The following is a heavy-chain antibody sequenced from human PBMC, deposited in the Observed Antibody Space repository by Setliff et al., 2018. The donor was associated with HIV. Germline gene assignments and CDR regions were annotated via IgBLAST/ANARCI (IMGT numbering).Heavy chain of an antibody. CDR3: ASRGIVVVTMSMPDEFFVH. D-gene: IGHD2-21*02. CDR2: IYYSGTT. J-gene: IGHJ1*01. V-gene: IGHV4-39*01. Sequence: LSLTCSVSGGSINSDNYYWGWIRQAPGKGLEWIGSIYYSGTTYYNPSLRGRVTISVDRSRNRFSLTLNSVTAADTATYYCASRGIVVVTMSMPDEFFVHWGHGTLVTVSS. CDR1: GGSINSDNYY.